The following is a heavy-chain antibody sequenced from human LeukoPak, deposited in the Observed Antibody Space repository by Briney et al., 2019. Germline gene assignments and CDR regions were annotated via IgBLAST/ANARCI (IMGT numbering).Heavy chain of an antibody. Sequence: PSETLSLTCAVYGGSFSGYYWSWIRQPPGKGLEWIGEINHSGSTNYNPSLKSRVTISVDTSENQFSLKLSSVTAADTAVYYCARGSSGWYHEEFDYWGQGTLVTVSS. CDR2: INHSGST. CDR3: ARGSSGWYHEEFDY. CDR1: GGSFSGYY. D-gene: IGHD6-19*01. V-gene: IGHV4-34*01. J-gene: IGHJ4*02.